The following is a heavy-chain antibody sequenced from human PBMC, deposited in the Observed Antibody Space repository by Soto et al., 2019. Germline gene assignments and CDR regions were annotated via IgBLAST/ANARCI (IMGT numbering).Heavy chain of an antibody. V-gene: IGHV1-69*01. J-gene: IGHJ4*02. CDR3: ARGAHYYYGSGSYDPLDY. D-gene: IGHD3-10*01. CDR2: IIPIFGTA. CDR1: GGTFSSDA. Sequence: QVQLVQSGAEVQKPGSSVKVSCKASGGTFSSDAISWVRQAPGHGLEWMGGIIPIFGTANYAQKFQGRVTITADESTSTAYMELSSLRSEDTAVYYCARGAHYYYGSGSYDPLDYWGQGTLVTVSS.